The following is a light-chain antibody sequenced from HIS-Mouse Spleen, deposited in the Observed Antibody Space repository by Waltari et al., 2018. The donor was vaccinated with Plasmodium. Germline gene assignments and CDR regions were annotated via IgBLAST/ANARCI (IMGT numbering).Light chain of an antibody. CDR3: CSYAGSSTNWV. Sequence: QSALTQPASVSGSPGQSTTIYCTGTSRDIGSYNIVYWYQQHPGQAPKLMIYEGSKRPSGVSNRFSGSKSGNTASLTISGLQAEDEADYYCCSYAGSSTNWVFGGGTKLTVL. CDR2: EGS. CDR1: SRDIGSYNI. J-gene: IGLJ3*02. V-gene: IGLV2-23*01.